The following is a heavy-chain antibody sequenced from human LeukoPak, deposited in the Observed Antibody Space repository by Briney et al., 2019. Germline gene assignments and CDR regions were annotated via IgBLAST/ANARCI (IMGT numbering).Heavy chain of an antibody. J-gene: IGHJ4*02. Sequence: GGSLRLSCAASGFTFSSFSMNWVRQAPGKGLEWVSAISDTGNTYHADSVKGRFTISRDSSKNTLFLQMNRLRPEDAAVYYCAKAPVTTCRGAFCYPFDYWGLGTLVTVSS. CDR3: AKAPVTTCRGAFCYPFDY. CDR1: GFTFSSFS. V-gene: IGHV3-23*01. D-gene: IGHD2-15*01. CDR2: ISDTGNT.